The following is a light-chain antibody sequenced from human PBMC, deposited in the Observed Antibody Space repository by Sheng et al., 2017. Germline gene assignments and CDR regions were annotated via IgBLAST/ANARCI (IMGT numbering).Light chain of an antibody. CDR3: QQYHSSPFT. CDR1: QSVYSK. CDR2: AAS. V-gene: IGKV3-20*01. J-gene: IGKJ3*01. Sequence: EIVLTQSPATLSVSPGERATLSCRASQSVYSKLAWYQQKPGQAPRLLIYAASTRATGIPDRFSGSGSGTDFALTISRLEPEDFAVYYCQQYHSSPFTFGPGTKVDIK.